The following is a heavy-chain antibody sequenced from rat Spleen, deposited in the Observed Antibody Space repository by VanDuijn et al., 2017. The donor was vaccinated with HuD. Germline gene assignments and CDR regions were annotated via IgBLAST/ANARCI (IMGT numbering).Heavy chain of an antibody. V-gene: IGHV5-31*01. J-gene: IGHJ2*01. Sequence: EVQLVESGGGLVQPGRSLKLSCIASGFTFNHYWMTWIRQAPGKGLEWVTSITNTGTNTYYPDAVRGRFTISRDNAKNTQDLQMDSLRSEDTATYYCARHNFDYWGQGVMVTVSS. CDR2: ITNTGTNT. CDR1: GFTFNHYW. CDR3: ARHNFDY.